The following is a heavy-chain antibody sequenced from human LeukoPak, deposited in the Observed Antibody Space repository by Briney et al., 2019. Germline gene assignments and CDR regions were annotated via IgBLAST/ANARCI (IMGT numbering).Heavy chain of an antibody. Sequence: GGSLRLSCAASGFTFNASWMHWVRQAPGKGLVWVSRINPDGSSTNYADPVKGRFTISRDNAKNSLYLQMNSLRAEDTAVYYCCLGELSAPFDYWGQGTLVTVSS. CDR2: INPDGSST. V-gene: IGHV3-74*01. CDR3: CLGELSAPFDY. CDR1: GFTFNASW. D-gene: IGHD3-16*02. J-gene: IGHJ4*02.